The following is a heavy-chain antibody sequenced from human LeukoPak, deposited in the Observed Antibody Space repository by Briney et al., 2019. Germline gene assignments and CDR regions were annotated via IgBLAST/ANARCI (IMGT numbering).Heavy chain of an antibody. D-gene: IGHD4-17*01. Sequence: GGSLRLSCAASGFTFRSFSMNWVRQAPGKGLEWVSFISSGTTYIYYADSVKGRFTISKDDAKNSLYLQMNSLRVEDTAVYYCARDRPVTTSIDYWGQGTLVTVSS. V-gene: IGHV3-21*01. CDR2: ISSGTTYI. CDR1: GFTFRSFS. J-gene: IGHJ4*02. CDR3: ARDRPVTTSIDY.